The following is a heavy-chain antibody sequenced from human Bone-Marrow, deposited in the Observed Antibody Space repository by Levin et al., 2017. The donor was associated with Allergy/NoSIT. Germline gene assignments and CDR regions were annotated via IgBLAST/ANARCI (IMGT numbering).Heavy chain of an antibody. Sequence: KVSCKGSGYSFTSYWIGWVRQMPGKGLEWMGIIYPGDSDTRYSPSFQGQVTISADKSISTAYLQWSSLKASDTAIYYCARRVGHVVVAATVAFDIWGQGTMVTVSS. CDR3: ARRVGHVVVAATVAFDI. CDR2: IYPGDSDT. CDR1: GYSFTSYW. J-gene: IGHJ3*02. V-gene: IGHV5-51*01. D-gene: IGHD2-15*01.